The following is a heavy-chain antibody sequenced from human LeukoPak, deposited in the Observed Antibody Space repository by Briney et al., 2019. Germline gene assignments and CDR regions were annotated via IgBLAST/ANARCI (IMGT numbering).Heavy chain of an antibody. CDR1: GGTFSSHA. Sequence: EASVKVSCKASGGTFSSHAISWVRQAPGQGLEWMGGINPIFHTPTYAKKFQGRLTITKDESMSTASMDLSSLISDGTAVYYCARGRTTGEFDYWGQGTLVTVSS. CDR2: INPIFHTP. J-gene: IGHJ4*02. D-gene: IGHD4-11*01. V-gene: IGHV1-69*05. CDR3: ARGRTTGEFDY.